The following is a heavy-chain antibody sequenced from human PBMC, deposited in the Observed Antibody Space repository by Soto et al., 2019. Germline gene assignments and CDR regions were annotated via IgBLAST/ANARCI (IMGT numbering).Heavy chain of an antibody. CDR3: ARGDNWNDGGWFDP. Sequence: QVQLVESGGGVVQPGRSLRLFCAASGFTFSSYGMHWVRQAPGKGLEWVAVIWYDGSNKYYADSVKGRFTISRDNSKNTLYLQMNSLRAEDTAVYYCARGDNWNDGGWFDPWGQGTLVTVSS. CDR1: GFTFSSYG. CDR2: IWYDGSNK. J-gene: IGHJ5*02. D-gene: IGHD1-20*01. V-gene: IGHV3-33*01.